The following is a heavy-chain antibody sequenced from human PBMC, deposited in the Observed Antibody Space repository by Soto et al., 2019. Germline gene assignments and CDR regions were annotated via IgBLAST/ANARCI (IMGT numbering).Heavy chain of an antibody. V-gene: IGHV1-69*19. D-gene: IGHD3-10*01. J-gene: IGHJ4*02. CDR3: AREVQVHTPAFVY. CDR2: ISPMFGAA. CDR1: GGTFTTYA. Sequence: QVQLVQSGAEMKKPGSSVKVSCQSSGGTFTTYAMNWVRQAPGQGPEWMGDISPMFGAANYAPKFQGRVTSTADESPGTSYMQLSSWTSEDTALYFCAREVQVHTPAFVYWGQGNLVTVSS.